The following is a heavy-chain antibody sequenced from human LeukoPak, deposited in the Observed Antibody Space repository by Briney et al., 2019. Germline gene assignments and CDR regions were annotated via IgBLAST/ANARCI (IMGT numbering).Heavy chain of an antibody. CDR3: ARDYSMTHAFDI. CDR2: IYYSGST. V-gene: IGHV4-59*01. J-gene: IGHJ3*02. CDR1: GGSISSYY. D-gene: IGHD1-26*01. Sequence: SETLSLTCTVSGGSISSYYWSWIRQPPGKGLEWIGYIYYSGSTNYNPSLKSRVTISVDTSKNQFSLKLSSVTAADTALYYCARDYSMTHAFDIWGQGTLVTVS.